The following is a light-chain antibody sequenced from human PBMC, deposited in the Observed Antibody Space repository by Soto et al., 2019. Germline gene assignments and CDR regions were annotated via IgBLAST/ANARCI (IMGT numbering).Light chain of an antibody. Sequence: QSVLTQPPSASGSPGQSVTISCTGTSSDVGGYNYVSWYQQHPGKAPKLMIYEVNKRPSGVPDRFSGSKSDNTASLTVSGLQDEDEAYYYCSSYAGSNYVIFGGGTQLTVL. V-gene: IGLV2-8*01. CDR2: EVN. CDR1: SSDVGGYNY. J-gene: IGLJ2*01. CDR3: SSYAGSNYVI.